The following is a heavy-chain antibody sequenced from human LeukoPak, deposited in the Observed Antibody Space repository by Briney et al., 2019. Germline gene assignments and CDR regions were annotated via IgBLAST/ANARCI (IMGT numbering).Heavy chain of an antibody. CDR2: IYWNDDK. V-gene: IGHV2-5*01. Sequence: TLSLTCTVSGGSISSYYWSWIRQPPGKALEWLALIYWNDDKRYSPSLKSRLTITKDTSKNQVVLTMTNMDPVDTATYYCAHPRAYYYYYMDVWGKGTTVTVSS. J-gene: IGHJ6*03. CDR1: GGSISSYYW. CDR3: AHPRAYYYYYMDV.